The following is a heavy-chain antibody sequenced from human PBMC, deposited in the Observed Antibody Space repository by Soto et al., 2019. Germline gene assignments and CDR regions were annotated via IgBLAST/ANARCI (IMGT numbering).Heavy chain of an antibody. CDR2: IKHDGSAK. CDR1: GFTFSSDW. Sequence: PGGSLRLSCAASGFTFSSDWMSWVRQAPGKGLEWVANIKHDGSAKYYVDSVKGRFTVSRDNAKNSLSLQMSSLRAEDTALYYCVKDINKRDINSCDAWHIWGQGTMVTVSS. V-gene: IGHV3-7*03. CDR3: VKDINKRDINSCDAWHI. J-gene: IGHJ3*02. D-gene: IGHD2-15*01.